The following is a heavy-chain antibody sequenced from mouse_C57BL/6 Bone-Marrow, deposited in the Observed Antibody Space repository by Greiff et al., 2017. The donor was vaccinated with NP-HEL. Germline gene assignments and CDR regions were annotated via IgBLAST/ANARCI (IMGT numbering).Heavy chain of an antibody. Sequence: EVQGVESGGGLVKPGGSLKLSCAASGFTFSSYAMSWVRQTPEKRLEWVATISDGGSYTYYPDNVKGRFTISRDNAKNNLYLQMSHLKSEDTAMYYCARDGDVPYWYFDFWGTGTTVTVSS. J-gene: IGHJ1*03. CDR2: ISDGGSYT. CDR3: ARDGDVPYWYFDF. CDR1: GFTFSSYA. V-gene: IGHV5-4*01. D-gene: IGHD5-1*01.